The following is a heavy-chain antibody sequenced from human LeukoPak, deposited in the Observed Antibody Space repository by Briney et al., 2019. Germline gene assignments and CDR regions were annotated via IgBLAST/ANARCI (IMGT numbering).Heavy chain of an antibody. D-gene: IGHD3-22*01. V-gene: IGHV1-46*01. CDR1: GYTFTSYY. CDR3: ASSRGPYDSSGYFDY. J-gene: IGHJ4*02. CDR2: INPSGGST. Sequence: ASVTVSFTASGYTFTSYYMHWVRQAPGQGLEWMGIINPSGGSTSYAQKFQGRVTMTRDTSTSTVYMELSSLRSEDTAVYYCASSRGPYDSSGYFDYWGQGTLVTVSS.